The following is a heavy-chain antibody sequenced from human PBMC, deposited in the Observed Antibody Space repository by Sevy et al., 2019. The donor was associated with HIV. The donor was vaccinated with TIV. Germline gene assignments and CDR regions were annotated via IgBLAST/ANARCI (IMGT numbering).Heavy chain of an antibody. J-gene: IGHJ4*02. CDR1: GFTFSSYA. Sequence: GGSLRLSCSASGFTFSSYAMHWVRQAPGKGLEYVSAISSNGGSTYYADSVKGRFTISRDNSKNTLYLQMGSLRAEDTAGYYCVKDRVRFLEWLFTALDYWGQGTLVTVSS. CDR2: ISSNGGST. D-gene: IGHD3-3*01. CDR3: VKDRVRFLEWLFTALDY. V-gene: IGHV3-64D*06.